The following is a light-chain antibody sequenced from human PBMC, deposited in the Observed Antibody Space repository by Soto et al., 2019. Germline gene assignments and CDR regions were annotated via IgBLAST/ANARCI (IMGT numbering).Light chain of an antibody. CDR1: QIINSY. V-gene: IGKV3-11*01. J-gene: IGKJ2*01. Sequence: IVLIQSPATLSLSPGERATLSCRATQIINSYLAWYQQKPGQAPRLLIYDASNRATGIPARFRGSGSGTDFTLTISSLESEDSAVYYCQQRRDWYTFGQGTKLEIK. CDR3: QQRRDWYT. CDR2: DAS.